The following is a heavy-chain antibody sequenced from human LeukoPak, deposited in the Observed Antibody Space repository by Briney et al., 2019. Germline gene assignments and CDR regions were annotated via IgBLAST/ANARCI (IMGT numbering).Heavy chain of an antibody. CDR2: ISSSGGST. CDR3: AKDTKYSTNWYYFDC. Sequence: PGGSLRLSCAASEFTFSSYAMSWVRQAPGKGLEWVSTISSSGGSTYYADSVKGRFTISRDNSKNTLYLQMNSLRAEDTAVYHCAKDTKYSTNWYYFDCWGQGTLVTVSS. D-gene: IGHD6-13*01. V-gene: IGHV3-23*01. J-gene: IGHJ4*02. CDR1: EFTFSSYA.